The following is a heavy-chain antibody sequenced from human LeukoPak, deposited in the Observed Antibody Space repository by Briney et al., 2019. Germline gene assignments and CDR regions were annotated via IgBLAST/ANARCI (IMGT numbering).Heavy chain of an antibody. CDR1: VGSISSSSYY. J-gene: IGHJ4*03. Sequence: PSETQSLTCTVSVGSISSSSYYWGWIRQPPGKGLEWIGSIYYSGSTYYNPSLKSRVTISVDTSKNRFSLKLSSVTAADTAVYYCARDSNYFDYWGKGTTVTVSS. CDR2: IYYSGST. CDR3: ARDSNYFDY. V-gene: IGHV4-39*07.